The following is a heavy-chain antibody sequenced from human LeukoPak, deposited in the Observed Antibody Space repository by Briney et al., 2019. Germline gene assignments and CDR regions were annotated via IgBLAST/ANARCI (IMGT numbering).Heavy chain of an antibody. Sequence: GASVKVSCKASGYTFTDYHLHWIRQAPGQGLEWMGWIHPNSGGTNYAQRFQGRVTMTRDTSVGIAYMELISLKSDDTAVYYCARFGSVPADPWGQGTLVTVSS. D-gene: IGHD3-10*01. CDR1: GYTFTDYH. V-gene: IGHV1-2*02. J-gene: IGHJ5*02. CDR2: IHPNSGGT. CDR3: ARFGSVPADP.